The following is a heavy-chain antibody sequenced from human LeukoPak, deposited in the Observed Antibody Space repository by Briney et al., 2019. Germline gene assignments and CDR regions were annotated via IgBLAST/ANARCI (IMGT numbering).Heavy chain of an antibody. D-gene: IGHD5-24*01. CDR3: TRNGYTEPYFDY. Sequence: GRSLRLFCTTSGFTFRDYTMSWVRQAPGKGLEWVGFIRDKAFGGITEYAAAVKGKFSISRDDPKSITYLQMNSLKTENTAVYYCTRNGYTEPYFDYWGQGALVTASS. J-gene: IGHJ4*02. CDR1: GFTFRDYT. V-gene: IGHV3-49*04. CDR2: IRDKAFGGIT.